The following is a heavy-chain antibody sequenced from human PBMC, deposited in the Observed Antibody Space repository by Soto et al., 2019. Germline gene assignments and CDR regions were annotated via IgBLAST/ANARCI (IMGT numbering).Heavy chain of an antibody. CDR2: VSWDGLST. CDR3: AKVPSPNSYNGMDV. Sequence: PGESLKISCAASGFTFNGYSMHWVRQAPGKGLEWVSLVSWDGLSTYYADSVKGRFTVSRDNSKNSLYLQMNGLRTEDTALYYCAKVPSPNSYNGMDVWGQGTTVTAP. V-gene: IGHV3-43*01. J-gene: IGHJ6*02. CDR1: GFTFNGYS.